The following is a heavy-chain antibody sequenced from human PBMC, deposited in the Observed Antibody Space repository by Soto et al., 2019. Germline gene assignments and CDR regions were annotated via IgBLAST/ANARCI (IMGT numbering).Heavy chain of an antibody. V-gene: IGHV1-46*01. CDR3: ARDYSRDLWSGYYNPAFDI. Sequence: ASVKVSCKASGYTFTSYYMHWVRQAPGQGLEWMGIINPSGGSTSYAQKFQGRVTMTRDTSTSTVYMELGSLRSEDTAVYYCARDYSRDLWSGYYNPAFDIWGQGTMVTVSS. CDR1: GYTFTSYY. D-gene: IGHD3-3*01. CDR2: INPSGGST. J-gene: IGHJ3*02.